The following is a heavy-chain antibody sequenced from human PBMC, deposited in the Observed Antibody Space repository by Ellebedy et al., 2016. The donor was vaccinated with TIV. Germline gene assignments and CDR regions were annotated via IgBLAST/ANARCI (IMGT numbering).Heavy chain of an antibody. V-gene: IGHV1-3*04. Sequence: ASVKVSCXASGYTFTSYPIHWVRQAPGQRLEWMGLINTGNGDTTYSRNFQGKVTITRDTSASTAYMELSSLTSEDTAVYYCAREKWGGEFDYWGLGTLVTVSS. CDR2: INTGNGDT. CDR3: AREKWGGEFDY. CDR1: GYTFTSYP. D-gene: IGHD1-26*01. J-gene: IGHJ4*02.